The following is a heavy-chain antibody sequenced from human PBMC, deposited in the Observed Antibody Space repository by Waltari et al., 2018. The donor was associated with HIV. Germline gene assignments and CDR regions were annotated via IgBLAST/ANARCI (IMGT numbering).Heavy chain of an antibody. D-gene: IGHD6-6*01. Sequence: EVQLVESGGVVIQPGGSLRLSCAASGFTFDDYAMHWVRQAPGKGLELVSLISWDGGSTYYADSVKGRFTISRDNSKNSLYLQMNSLRAEDTALYYCAKDRAPGGSSYYFYYGLDVWGQGTTVTVSS. J-gene: IGHJ6*02. CDR2: ISWDGGST. CDR1: GFTFDDYA. CDR3: AKDRAPGGSSYYFYYGLDV. V-gene: IGHV3-43D*03.